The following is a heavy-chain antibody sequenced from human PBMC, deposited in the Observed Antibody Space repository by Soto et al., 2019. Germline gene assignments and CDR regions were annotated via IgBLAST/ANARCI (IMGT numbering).Heavy chain of an antibody. CDR1: GGSISSYY. CDR2: IYYSGST. D-gene: IGHD4-17*01. Sequence: QVQLQESGPGLVKPSETLSLTCTVSGGSISSYYWSWIRQPPGKGLEWIGYIYYSGSTNYNPSLTSRVSISVETSKNPFSLKLSSVAGADTAVYYCARGSDGDYGFYFDYWGQGTLVTVSS. CDR3: ARGSDGDYGFYFDY. J-gene: IGHJ4*02. V-gene: IGHV4-59*01.